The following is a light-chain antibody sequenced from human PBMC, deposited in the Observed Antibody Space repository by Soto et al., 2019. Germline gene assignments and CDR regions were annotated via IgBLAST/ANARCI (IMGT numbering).Light chain of an antibody. CDR2: DAS. CDR3: QQRSDWPPIT. Sequence: EIVLTQSPATLSLSPGERATLSCRASQSVSSSLAWYQQNPSQAPRLLIYDASNRATGIPARFSGSGSGTDFTLTISSLEPEDFAVYYCQQRSDWPPITFGQGTRLEIK. V-gene: IGKV3-11*01. J-gene: IGKJ5*01. CDR1: QSVSSS.